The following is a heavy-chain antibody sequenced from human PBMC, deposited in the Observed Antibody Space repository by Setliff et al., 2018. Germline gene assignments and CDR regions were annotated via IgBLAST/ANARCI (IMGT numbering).Heavy chain of an antibody. CDR1: GGTFSSYT. CDR3: ARALVVAAAFDI. J-gene: IGHJ3*02. Sequence: SVKVSCKASGGTFSSYTISWVRQAPGQGLEWMGRIIPILGIANYAQKFQGRVTITADKSTSTAYMELCSLRSEDTAVYYCARALVVAAAFDIWGQGTMVTVSS. V-gene: IGHV1-69*02. CDR2: IIPILGIA. D-gene: IGHD2-15*01.